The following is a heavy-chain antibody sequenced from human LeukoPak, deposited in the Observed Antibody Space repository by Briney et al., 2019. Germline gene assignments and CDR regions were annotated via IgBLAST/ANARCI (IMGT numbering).Heavy chain of an antibody. Sequence: GGSLRLSCAASGFTFSSYWMGWVRQAPGKGLEWVANIKQDGSEKYYVDSVKGRFTISRDNAKNSLYLQMNSLRAEDTAVYYCARIRITMVRGAFDIWGQGTMVTVSS. J-gene: IGHJ3*02. D-gene: IGHD3-10*01. CDR1: GFTFSSYW. V-gene: IGHV3-7*01. CDR2: IKQDGSEK. CDR3: ARIRITMVRGAFDI.